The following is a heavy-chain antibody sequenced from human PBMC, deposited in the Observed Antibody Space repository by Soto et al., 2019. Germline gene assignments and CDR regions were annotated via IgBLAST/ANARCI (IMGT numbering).Heavy chain of an antibody. D-gene: IGHD3-22*01. V-gene: IGHV1-69*02. Sequence: SVKVSCKASGGTFSSYTISWVRQAPGQGLEWMGRIIPILGIANYAQKFQGRVTITADKSTSTAYMELSSLRSEDTAVYYCASPSPRNYYDSSGYSLRAFDIWGQGTMVTVSS. CDR2: IIPILGIA. CDR1: GGTFSSYT. CDR3: ASPSPRNYYDSSGYSLRAFDI. J-gene: IGHJ3*02.